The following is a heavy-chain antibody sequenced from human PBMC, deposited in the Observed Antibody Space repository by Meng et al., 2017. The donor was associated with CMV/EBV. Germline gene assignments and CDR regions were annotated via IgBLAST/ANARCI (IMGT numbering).Heavy chain of an antibody. CDR3: GRDLTGERDQ. Sequence: EGRVLGSRVGLVHPGGPLRLSCADSGFTFSRYWMHWVCQVPGKGLVWVSRLNEDGSFTSYADSVKGRFTISRDNAKNTLYLQMNSLRVDDSGVYYCGRDLTGERDQWGQGTLVTVSS. J-gene: IGHJ4*02. CDR1: GFTFSRYW. D-gene: IGHD7-27*01. CDR2: LNEDGSFT. V-gene: IGHV3-74*03.